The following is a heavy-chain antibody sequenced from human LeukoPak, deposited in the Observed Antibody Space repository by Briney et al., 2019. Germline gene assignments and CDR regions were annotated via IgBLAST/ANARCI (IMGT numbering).Heavy chain of an antibody. V-gene: IGHV3-48*01. Sequence: GGSLRLSCAASGFTFSSYTMNWVRQAPGKGLEWVSYISSGSSAIYYADSVKGRFTISRDNGKNSLYLQMNSLRAEDTAVYYCARDRGMYSSFDYRGQGTRVTVSS. J-gene: IGHJ4*02. CDR1: GFTFSSYT. CDR2: ISSGSSAI. CDR3: ARDRGMYSSFDY. D-gene: IGHD6-19*01.